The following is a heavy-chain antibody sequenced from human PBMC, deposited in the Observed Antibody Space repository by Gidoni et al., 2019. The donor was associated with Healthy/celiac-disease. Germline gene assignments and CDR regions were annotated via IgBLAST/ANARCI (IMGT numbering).Heavy chain of an antibody. V-gene: IGHV4-38-2*01. CDR2: IYHSGST. J-gene: IGHJ4*02. CDR1: GYSISSGYY. CDR3: ARVEWVVTHFDY. Sequence: QVQLQESGPGLVKPSATLSLTCAVSGYSISSGYYWGWIRQPPGKGLEWIGSIYHSGSTYYNPSLKSRVTISVDTSKNQFSLKLSSVTAADTAVYYCARVEWVVTHFDYWGQGTLVTVSS. D-gene: IGHD2-15*01.